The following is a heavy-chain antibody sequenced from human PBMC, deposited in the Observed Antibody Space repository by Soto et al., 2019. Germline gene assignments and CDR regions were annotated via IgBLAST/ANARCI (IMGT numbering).Heavy chain of an antibody. CDR3: ARFLNQWTIGEYVMDG. CDR2: IYSGGST. V-gene: IGHV3-53*01. CDR1: GFTVSSNY. J-gene: IGHJ6*02. Sequence: GGSLRLSCAASGFTVSSNYMSWVRQAPGKGLEWVSVIYSGGSTYYADSVKGRFTISRDNSKNTLYLQTNSLRAEDTAVYYCARFLNQWTIGEYVMDGWGQGSTVTVSS. D-gene: IGHD6-19*01.